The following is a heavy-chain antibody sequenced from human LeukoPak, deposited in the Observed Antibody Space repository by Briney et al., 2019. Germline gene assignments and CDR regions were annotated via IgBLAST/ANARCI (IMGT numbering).Heavy chain of an antibody. D-gene: IGHD3-10*01. CDR1: GFSFSNHG. CDR2: IWDDGNNK. Sequence: GGSLRLSCAASGFSFSNHGMHWVRQAPGKRLEWVAVIWDDGNNKRYANSVNGRFTISRDNSENTLYLQMNGLTAEDSAMYYCARDSYQDYYGRFDPWGQGTLVIVSS. V-gene: IGHV3-33*01. J-gene: IGHJ5*02. CDR3: ARDSYQDYYGRFDP.